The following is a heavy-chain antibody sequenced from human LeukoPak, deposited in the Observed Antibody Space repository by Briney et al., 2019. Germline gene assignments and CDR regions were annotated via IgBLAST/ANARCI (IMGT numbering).Heavy chain of an antibody. Sequence: PAETLSLTCTVSGGSISSYYWSWIRQPPGNGLEWIGYIYYSGSTNYNPSLKSRVTISVDTSKNQFSLKLSSVTAADTAVYYCGRVGGHWPNCFDPWGQGTLVTVSS. V-gene: IGHV4-59*01. CDR2: IYYSGST. CDR1: GGSISSYY. J-gene: IGHJ5*02. D-gene: IGHD2-21*02. CDR3: GRVGGHWPNCFDP.